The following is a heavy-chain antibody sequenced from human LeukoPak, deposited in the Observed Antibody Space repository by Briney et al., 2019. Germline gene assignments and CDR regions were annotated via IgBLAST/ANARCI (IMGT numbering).Heavy chain of an antibody. J-gene: IGHJ3*02. Sequence: GGSLRLSCAASGFTFNSYPMNWVRQAPGKGLEWVSAITDSGTSTYYPDSVKGRFTISRDNSKNTLYLQMNSLRADDTALYYCAKVRITIYGVVDAFDIWGQGTMVTVYS. D-gene: IGHD3-3*01. V-gene: IGHV3-23*01. CDR3: AKVRITIYGVVDAFDI. CDR2: ITDSGTST. CDR1: GFTFNSYP.